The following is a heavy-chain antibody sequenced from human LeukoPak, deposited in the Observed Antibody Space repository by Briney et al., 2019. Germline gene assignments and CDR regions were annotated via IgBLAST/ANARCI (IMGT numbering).Heavy chain of an antibody. CDR3: ARGTPYCSGGSCYDAFDI. CDR2: IYYSGST. V-gene: IGHV4-30-4*07. J-gene: IGHJ3*02. D-gene: IGHD2-15*01. CDR1: GGSISSGGYS. Sequence: SETLSLTCAVSGGSISSGGYSWSWLRQPPGTGLEWIGYIYYSGSTYYNPSLKSRVTISVDTSKNQFSLKLSSVTAADTAVYYCARGTPYCSGGSCYDAFDIWGQGTMVTVSS.